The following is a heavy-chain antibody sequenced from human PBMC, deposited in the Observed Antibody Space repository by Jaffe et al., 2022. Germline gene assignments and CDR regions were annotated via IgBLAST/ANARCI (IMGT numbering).Heavy chain of an antibody. CDR3: ARGRSGVVPAAKCYFDY. D-gene: IGHD2-2*01. CDR1: GGSFSGYY. Sequence: QVQLQQWGAGLLKPSETLSLTCAVYGGSFSGYYWSWIRQPPGKGLEWIGEINHSGSTNYNPSLKSRVTISVDTSKNQFSLKLSSVTAADTAVYYCARGRSGVVPAAKCYFDYWGQGTLVTVSS. V-gene: IGHV4-34*01. J-gene: IGHJ4*02. CDR2: INHSGST.